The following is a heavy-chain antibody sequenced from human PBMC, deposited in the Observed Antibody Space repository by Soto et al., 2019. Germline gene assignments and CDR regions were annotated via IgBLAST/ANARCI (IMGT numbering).Heavy chain of an antibody. J-gene: IGHJ4*02. CDR1: GFTFSSYW. CDR3: ARDGRGTTVTTEVY. D-gene: IGHD4-17*01. Sequence: EVQLVESGGGLVQPGGSLRLSCAASGFTFSSYWMSWVRQAPGKGLEWVANIKQDGSEKYYVDSVKGRFTISRDNAKNSLYLQMNSLRAEDTAVYYCARDGRGTTVTTEVYWGQGTLVTVSS. V-gene: IGHV3-7*05. CDR2: IKQDGSEK.